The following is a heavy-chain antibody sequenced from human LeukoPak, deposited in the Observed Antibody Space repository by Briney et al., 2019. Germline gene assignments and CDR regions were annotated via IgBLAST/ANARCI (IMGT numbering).Heavy chain of an antibody. CDR2: INSDGSTT. D-gene: IGHD6-19*01. V-gene: IGHV3-74*01. CDR3: AKDSSSGYARGYFDY. Sequence: GGSLRLSCAASGFPFSAYWMHWVRQAPEKGLVWVSRINSDGSTTNYADSVKGRFTISRDNAKNTLYLQMNSLRAEDTAVYYCAKDSSSGYARGYFDYWGQGTLVTVSS. CDR1: GFPFSAYW. J-gene: IGHJ4*02.